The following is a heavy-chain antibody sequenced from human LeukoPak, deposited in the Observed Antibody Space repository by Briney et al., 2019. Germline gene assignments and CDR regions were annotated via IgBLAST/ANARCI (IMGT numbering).Heavy chain of an antibody. V-gene: IGHV3-21*01. CDR2: ISSSSSYI. CDR3: AELGITMIGGV. CDR1: GFTFSNYD. J-gene: IGHJ6*04. Sequence: GGSLRLSCVASGFTFSNYDMNWVRQAPGKGLEWVSFISSSSSYIYYADSVKGRFTISRDNAKKSLYLQINSLRAEDTAVYYCAELGITMIGGVWGKGTTVTISS. D-gene: IGHD3-10*02.